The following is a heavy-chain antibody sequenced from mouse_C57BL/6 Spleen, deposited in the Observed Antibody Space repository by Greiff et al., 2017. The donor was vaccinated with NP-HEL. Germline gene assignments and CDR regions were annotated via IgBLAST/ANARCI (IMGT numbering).Heavy chain of an antibody. CDR3: ARLSPLYYAMGY. CDR2: IDPSDSYT. V-gene: IGHV1-69*01. CDR1: GYTFTSYW. Sequence: QVQLQQPGAELVMPGASVKLSCKASGYTFTSYWMHWVKQRPGQGLEWIGEIDPSDSYTNYNQKFKGKSTLTVDKSSSTAYMQLSSLTSEDSAVYCCARLSPLYYAMGYWGQGDPVTGSA. D-gene: IGHD6-2*01. J-gene: IGHJ4*01.